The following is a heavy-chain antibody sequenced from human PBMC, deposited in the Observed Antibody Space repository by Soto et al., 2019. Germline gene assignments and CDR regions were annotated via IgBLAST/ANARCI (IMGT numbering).Heavy chain of an antibody. CDR3: AKEDSSGYYPGLDY. CDR1: GFTFSSYG. CDR2: ISYDGSNK. D-gene: IGHD3-22*01. V-gene: IGHV3-30*18. Sequence: GGSLRLSCAASGFTFSSYGMHWVRQAPGKGLEWVAVISYDGSNKYYADSVKGRFTISRDNSKNTLYLQMNSLRAEDTAVYYCAKEDSSGYYPGLDYWGQGTLVTVSS. J-gene: IGHJ4*02.